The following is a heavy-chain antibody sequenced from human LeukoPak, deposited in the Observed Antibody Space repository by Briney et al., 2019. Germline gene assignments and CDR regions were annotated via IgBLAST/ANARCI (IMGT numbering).Heavy chain of an antibody. CDR1: GYSISSSNW. Sequence: PAETLSLTCAVSGYSISSSNWWGGIRPPPGKGLGGFGYIYDGGGIYYKASLKSRVTISVDTSKNQFSLNLSSVTAVDTAVYYCARVKGGGDSNYFDYWGQGTLVTVSS. D-gene: IGHD3-10*01. CDR2: IYDGGGI. J-gene: IGHJ4*02. CDR3: ARVKGGGDSNYFDY. V-gene: IGHV4-28*05.